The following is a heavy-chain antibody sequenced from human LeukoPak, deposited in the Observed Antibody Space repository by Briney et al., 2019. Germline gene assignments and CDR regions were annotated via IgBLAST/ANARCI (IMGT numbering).Heavy chain of an antibody. CDR2: IYYSGST. J-gene: IGHJ4*02. CDR3: ARFRITVDSFDY. V-gene: IGHV4-59*08. CDR1: GGSISSYY. Sequence: SETLSLTCTVSGGSISSYYWSWIRQPPGKGLEWIGYIYYSGSTNYNPSLKSRVTISLDTSKNQFSLKLSSVTAADTAVYYCARFRITVDSFDYWGQGTLVTVSS. D-gene: IGHD3-10*01.